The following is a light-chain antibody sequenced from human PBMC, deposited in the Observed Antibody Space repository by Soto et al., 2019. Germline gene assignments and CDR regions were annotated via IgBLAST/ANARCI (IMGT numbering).Light chain of an antibody. Sequence: EIVMTQSPATLSLSPGERATLSCRASQSVSGNLAWYQQKPGQAPRLLIYGASTRATGIPARFSGSGSGTEFTLTISSLQSEDFAVYYCQQYNNWPGTFGQGTKVEIK. CDR2: GAS. J-gene: IGKJ1*01. CDR1: QSVSGN. V-gene: IGKV3-15*01. CDR3: QQYNNWPGT.